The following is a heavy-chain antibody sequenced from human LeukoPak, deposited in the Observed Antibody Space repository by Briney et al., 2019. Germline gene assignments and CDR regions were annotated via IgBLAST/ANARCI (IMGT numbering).Heavy chain of an antibody. CDR2: IYYSGST. CDR3: ARDRQQLVRGDYFDF. CDR1: GGSISSGSYY. V-gene: IGHV4-39*07. J-gene: IGHJ4*02. D-gene: IGHD6-13*01. Sequence: SETLSLTCTVSGGSISSGSYYWVWIRQSPGKGLEWIGGIYYSGSTYYTPSLKSRVTMSVDTSKNQFSLKLSSVTAADAAVYYCARDRQQLVRGDYFDFWGQGILVTVSS.